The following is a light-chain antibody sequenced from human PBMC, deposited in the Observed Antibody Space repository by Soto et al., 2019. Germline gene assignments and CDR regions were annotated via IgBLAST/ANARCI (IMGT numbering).Light chain of an antibody. CDR1: NSDVGRYKS. CDR3: SSYAGSKMGV. V-gene: IGLV2-8*01. J-gene: IGLJ1*01. Sequence: QAARTQPPSASGSPGQSLTISCTGTNSDVGRYKSVSWYQQHPGKAPKLIIYEVTQRPSGVPDRFSASKSGNTASLTVSGLQAGDEADYYCSSYAGSKMGVFGTGTKVTVL. CDR2: EVT.